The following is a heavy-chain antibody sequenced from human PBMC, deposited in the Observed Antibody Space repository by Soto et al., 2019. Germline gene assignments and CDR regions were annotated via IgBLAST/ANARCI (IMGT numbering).Heavy chain of an antibody. V-gene: IGHV3-9*01. CDR3: AKEKWIQLWSLGPMEV. J-gene: IGHJ6*03. CDR1: GFTFDDYT. Sequence: EVQLVESGGGLVQPGRSLRLSCAASGFTFDDYTIHWVRQAPGKGLEWVAGISGNSAKIGYAESVKGRFTISRDNAKNSVYLQMNSLRPEDTALYYCAKEKWIQLWSLGPMEVWGTGTRVTVSS. CDR2: ISGNSAKI. D-gene: IGHD5-18*01.